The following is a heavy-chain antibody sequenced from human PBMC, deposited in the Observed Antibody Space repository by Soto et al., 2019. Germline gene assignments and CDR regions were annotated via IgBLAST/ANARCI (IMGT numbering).Heavy chain of an antibody. CDR3: AKSLEYCSGGSCSVRDDY. CDR2: ISYDGSNK. Sequence: GSLRLSCAASGFTFSSYGMHWVRQAPGKGLEWVAVISYDGSNKYYADSVKGRFTISRDNSKNTLYLQMNSLRAEDTAVYYCAKSLEYCSGGSCSVRDDYWGQGTLVTVSS. D-gene: IGHD2-15*01. J-gene: IGHJ4*02. V-gene: IGHV3-30*18. CDR1: GFTFSSYG.